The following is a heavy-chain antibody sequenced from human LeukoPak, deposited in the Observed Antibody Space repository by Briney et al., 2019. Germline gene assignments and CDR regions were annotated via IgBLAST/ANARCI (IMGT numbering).Heavy chain of an antibody. Sequence: ASVKVSCKASGFTFTSYGISWVRQAPGQGLEWMGWISAYNANTNYAQKLQGRVTMTTDTSTSTAYMEPRSLRSDDTAVYYCARLGYSYGHYYYYMDVWGKGTTVTVSS. D-gene: IGHD5-18*01. J-gene: IGHJ6*03. CDR1: GFTFTSYG. CDR3: ARLGYSYGHYYYYMDV. CDR2: ISAYNANT. V-gene: IGHV1-18*01.